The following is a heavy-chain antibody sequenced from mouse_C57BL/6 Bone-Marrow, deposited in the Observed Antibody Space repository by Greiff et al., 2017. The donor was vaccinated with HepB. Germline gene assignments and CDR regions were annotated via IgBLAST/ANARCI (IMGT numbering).Heavy chain of an antibody. D-gene: IGHD1-1*01. CDR2: IDPENGDT. CDR3: TTNYYGSSSGYFDY. Sequence: EVKLQESGAELVRPGASVKLSCTASGFNIKDDYMHWVKQRPEQGLEWIGWIDPENGDTEYASKFQGKATITADTSSNTAYLQLSSLTSEDTAVYYCTTNYYGSSSGYFDYWGQGTTLTVSS. CDR1: GFNIKDDY. J-gene: IGHJ2*01. V-gene: IGHV14-4*01.